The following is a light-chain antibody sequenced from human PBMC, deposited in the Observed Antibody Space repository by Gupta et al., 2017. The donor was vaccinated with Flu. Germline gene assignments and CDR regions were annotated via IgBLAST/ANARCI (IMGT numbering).Light chain of an antibody. Sequence: SYELTQPRLMSVSPGQTATISCSGDILGDKYVCWYQQKPGQSPLLVIYQSTRRPSGIPERFSGSNSGNKATLTISGAQAMDEADYYCQAWDSSTGVFGGGTKLTVL. J-gene: IGLJ3*02. V-gene: IGLV3-1*01. CDR2: QST. CDR1: ILGDKY. CDR3: QAWDSSTGV.